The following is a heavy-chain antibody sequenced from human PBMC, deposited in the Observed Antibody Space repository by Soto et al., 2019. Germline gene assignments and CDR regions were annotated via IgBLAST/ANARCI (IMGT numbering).Heavy chain of an antibody. J-gene: IGHJ5*02. CDR3: ARGPTVDIVVVVAAPYNWFDP. D-gene: IGHD2-15*01. CDR2: INHSGST. CDR1: GGSFSGYY. Sequence: SETLSLTCAVYGGSFSGYYWSWIRQPPGKGLEWIGEINHSGSTNYNPSLKSRVTISVDTSKNQFSLKLSSVTAADTAVYYCARGPTVDIVVVVAAPYNWFDPWGQGTLVTVSS. V-gene: IGHV4-34*01.